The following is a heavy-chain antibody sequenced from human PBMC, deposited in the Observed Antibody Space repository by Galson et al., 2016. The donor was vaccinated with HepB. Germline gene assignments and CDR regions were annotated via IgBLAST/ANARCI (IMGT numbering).Heavy chain of an antibody. CDR1: GFIFSNYW. J-gene: IGHJ3*02. V-gene: IGHV3-74*01. D-gene: IGHD4-17*01. CDR2: IHSDGSTT. Sequence: SLRLSCAASGFIFSNYWMHWVRQAPGKGLVWVSRIHSDGSTTCYADSVKGRFTVSSDNAKNTLYMQMNSLRAEDTAVYYCARESPTTAGAFDIWGQGTMVTVSS. CDR3: ARESPTTAGAFDI.